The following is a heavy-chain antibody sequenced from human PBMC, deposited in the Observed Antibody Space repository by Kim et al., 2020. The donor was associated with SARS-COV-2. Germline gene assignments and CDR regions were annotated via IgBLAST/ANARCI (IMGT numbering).Heavy chain of an antibody. D-gene: IGHD1-26*01. Sequence: ASVKVSCKASGYTFTSYAMHWVRQAPGQRLEWMGWINAGNGNTKYSQKFQGRVTITRDTSASTAYMELSSLRSEDTAVYYCARVPRVGATRPVGYYFDYWGQGTLVTVSS. CDR3: ARVPRVGATRPVGYYFDY. J-gene: IGHJ4*02. V-gene: IGHV1-3*01. CDR1: GYTFTSYA. CDR2: INAGNGNT.